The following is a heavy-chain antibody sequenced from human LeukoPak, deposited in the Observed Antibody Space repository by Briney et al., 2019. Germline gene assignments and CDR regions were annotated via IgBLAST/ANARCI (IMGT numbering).Heavy chain of an antibody. CDR2: IYYSGST. D-gene: IGHD3-3*01. CDR3: ARITIFGVVIHD. Sequence: SETLSLTCTVSGGSISSSSYYWGWIRQPPGKGLEWIGSIYYSGSTYYNPSLKSRVTISVATSKNQFSLKLSSVTAADTAVYYCARITIFGVVIHDWSQGTLVTVSS. V-gene: IGHV4-39*01. J-gene: IGHJ4*02. CDR1: GGSISSSSYY.